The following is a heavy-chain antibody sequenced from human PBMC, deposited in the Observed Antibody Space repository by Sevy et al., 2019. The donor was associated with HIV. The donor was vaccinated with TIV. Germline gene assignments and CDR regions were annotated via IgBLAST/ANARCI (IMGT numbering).Heavy chain of an antibody. J-gene: IGHJ5*02. CDR1: GYSFTSYW. D-gene: IGHD1-26*01. CDR3: AIAVGAKNNWFDP. V-gene: IGHV5-51*01. Sequence: GESLKISCKGSGYSFTSYWIGWVRQMPGKGLEWMGIIYPGDSDTRYSPSFQGQVTISADKSISTAYLQWGSLKASDTAMYYCAIAVGAKNNWFDPWGQGTLVTVSS. CDR2: IYPGDSDT.